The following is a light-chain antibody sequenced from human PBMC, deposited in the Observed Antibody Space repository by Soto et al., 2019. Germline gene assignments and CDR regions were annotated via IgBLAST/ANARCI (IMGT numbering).Light chain of an antibody. V-gene: IGKV1-39*01. CDR3: QQSYSTPWT. CDR1: QSISSY. CDR2: AAS. J-gene: IGKJ1*01. Sequence: DIHMAQSPSSLSASVGNIFTITCRASQSISSYLNWYQQKPGKAPKLLIYAASSLQSGVPSRFSGSGSGTDFTLTISSLKPEDFATYYCQQSYSTPWTFGHGTKVDIK.